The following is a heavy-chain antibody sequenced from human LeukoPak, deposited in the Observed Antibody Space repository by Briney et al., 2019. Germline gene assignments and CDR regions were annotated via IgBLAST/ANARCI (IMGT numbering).Heavy chain of an antibody. V-gene: IGHV3-21*04. CDR2: MSSGSRYI. CDR1: GFTFSSYA. CDR3: ASGSGSYRTPYYYMDV. Sequence: GGSLRLSCAASGFTFSSYAMTWVRQAPGKGLEWVSSMSSGSRYIYYADSVRGRFTISRDNSKNTLYLQMNSLRAEDTAVYYCASGSGSYRTPYYYMDVWGTGTTVTVSS. J-gene: IGHJ6*03. D-gene: IGHD3-10*01.